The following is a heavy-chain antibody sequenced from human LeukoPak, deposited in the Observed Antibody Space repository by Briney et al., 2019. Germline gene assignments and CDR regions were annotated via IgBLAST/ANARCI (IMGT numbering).Heavy chain of an antibody. J-gene: IGHJ6*03. CDR3: ARGESDYGSERYYYYMDV. CDR2: INPNSGGT. Sequence: GASVKVSCKASGHTFTGYYMHWVRQAPGQGLEWMGWINPNSGGTNCAQKFQGRVTMTRDTSISTAYMELSRLRSDDTAVYYCARGESDYGSERYYYYMDVWGKGTTVTVSS. V-gene: IGHV1-2*02. CDR1: GHTFTGYY. D-gene: IGHD3-10*01.